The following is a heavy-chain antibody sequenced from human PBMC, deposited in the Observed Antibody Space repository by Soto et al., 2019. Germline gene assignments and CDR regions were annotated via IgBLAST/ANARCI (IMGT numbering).Heavy chain of an antibody. D-gene: IGHD5-18*01. J-gene: IGHJ6*02. CDR1: GGSISSSNW. Sequence: PSETLSLTCAVSGGSISSSNWWSWVHQPPGKGLEWIGEIYHSGSTNYNPSLKSRVTISVDKSKNQFSLKLSSVTAADTAVYYCARVGYSYGSFDYYGMDVWGQGTTVTVSS. CDR2: IYHSGST. V-gene: IGHV4-4*02. CDR3: ARVGYSYGSFDYYGMDV.